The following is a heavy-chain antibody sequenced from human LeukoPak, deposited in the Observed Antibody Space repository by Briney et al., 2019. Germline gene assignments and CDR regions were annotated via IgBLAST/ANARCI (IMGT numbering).Heavy chain of an antibody. D-gene: IGHD6-19*01. Sequence: GGSLRLSCVASGFTFNGFAMHWVRLTPGKGLEWVSGISWNSGLIAYADSVKGRFTISRDNAKNSLYLQMNSLRAEDTALYYCAKAGVAVSGTPNQGYFDYWGQGTLVTVSS. J-gene: IGHJ4*02. CDR1: GFTFNGFA. V-gene: IGHV3-9*01. CDR3: AKAGVAVSGTPNQGYFDY. CDR2: ISWNSGLI.